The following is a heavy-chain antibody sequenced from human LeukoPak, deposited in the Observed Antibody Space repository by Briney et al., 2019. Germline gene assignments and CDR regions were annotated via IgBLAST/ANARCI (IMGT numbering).Heavy chain of an antibody. CDR3: ARVAVDLDCSGDTCSSVFKSFDA. Sequence: ASVRVSFKASGYMFTSYAISWVRRAPGQGLEWMGWISAYNGNTKYAQKFQARVTMTTDTSTSTAYMELRSLRSDDTAVYYCARVAVDLDCSGDTCSSVFKSFDAWGQGTLVTVSS. CDR1: GYMFTSYA. J-gene: IGHJ5*02. D-gene: IGHD2-15*01. V-gene: IGHV1-18*01. CDR2: ISAYNGNT.